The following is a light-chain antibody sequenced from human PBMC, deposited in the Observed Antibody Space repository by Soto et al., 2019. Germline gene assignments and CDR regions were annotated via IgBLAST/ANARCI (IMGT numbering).Light chain of an antibody. V-gene: IGKV1-39*01. CDR3: QQSYNIPRAT. J-gene: IGKJ1*01. CDR2: AAS. CDR1: QSINND. Sequence: DIQMTQSPSSLSASLGDRVIITCRASQSINNDLNWYQQKPGKAPKVLIYAASSLQSGVPPRFSGSGSGTDFTLTISSLQPEDFATYFCQQSYNIPRATFGQGTKVDIK.